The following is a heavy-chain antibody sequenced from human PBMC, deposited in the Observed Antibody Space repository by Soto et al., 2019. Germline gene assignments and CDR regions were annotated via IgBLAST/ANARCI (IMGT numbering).Heavy chain of an antibody. Sequence: GGSLRLSCAASGFTYSSYALSWVRQAPGKGLEWVSAISGSGGSTYYADSVKGRLTISRDNSKNTLYLQMNSLRAEDTAVYYCAKSGGSWPYYYYMDVWGKGTTVTVSS. CDR2: ISGSGGST. V-gene: IGHV3-23*01. D-gene: IGHD2-15*01. CDR1: GFTYSSYA. J-gene: IGHJ6*03. CDR3: AKSGGSWPYYYYMDV.